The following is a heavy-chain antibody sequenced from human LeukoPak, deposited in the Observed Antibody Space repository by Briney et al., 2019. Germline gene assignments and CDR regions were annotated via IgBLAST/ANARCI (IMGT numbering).Heavy chain of an antibody. CDR2: ISGSGGST. D-gene: IGHD6-13*01. CDR3: ANDIAAAGRNY. Sequence: GGSLRLSCAASGFTFSSYAMSWVRQAPGKGLEWVSAISGSGGSTYYADSVKGRFTISRDNSKNTLYPQMNSLRAEDTAVYYCANDIAAAGRNYWGQGTLVTVSS. J-gene: IGHJ4*02. V-gene: IGHV3-23*01. CDR1: GFTFSSYA.